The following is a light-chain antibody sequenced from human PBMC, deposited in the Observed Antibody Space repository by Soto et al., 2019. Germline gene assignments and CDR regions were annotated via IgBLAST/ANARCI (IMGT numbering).Light chain of an antibody. J-gene: IGLJ1*01. CDR3: SSYTSSSTGV. V-gene: IGLV2-14*01. Sequence: QSVLTQPASVSGSPGQSITISCTGTSSDVGGYNYVSWYQQHPGKAPKLMIYDVSNRPSGVSNRFSGSKSGNTASLTISGLQAEDEAEYYCSSYTSSSTGVFGTGTKLTVL. CDR2: DVS. CDR1: SSDVGGYNY.